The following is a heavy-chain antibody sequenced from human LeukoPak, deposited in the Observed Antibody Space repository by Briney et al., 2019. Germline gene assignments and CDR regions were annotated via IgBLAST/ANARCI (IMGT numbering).Heavy chain of an antibody. J-gene: IGHJ5*02. V-gene: IGHV3-74*01. D-gene: IGHD3-3*01. CDR3: ARSDWFDP. CDR2: IKGDGSIT. Sequence: GGSLRLSCAVSGFTFRNAWMHWVRQAPGKGLVWVSRIKGDGSITVYADSVKGRFTISRDNAKNTLYLQMNSLRVEDTAVYYCARSDWFDPWGQGTLVTVSS. CDR1: GFTFRNAW.